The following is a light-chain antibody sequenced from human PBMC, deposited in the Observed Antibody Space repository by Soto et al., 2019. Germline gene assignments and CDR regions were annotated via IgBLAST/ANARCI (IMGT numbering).Light chain of an antibody. Sequence: QSVLTQPPSVSGAPGQRVTISCTGSSSNIGAGYDVHWYQKFPGTAPKLLMYGDSNRPSGVPDRFSGSKSGTSASLAITGLQAGDEADYYCQSFDSSLSVLVFGGGTKLTVL. J-gene: IGLJ3*02. CDR1: SSNIGAGYD. CDR3: QSFDSSLSVLV. V-gene: IGLV1-40*01. CDR2: GDS.